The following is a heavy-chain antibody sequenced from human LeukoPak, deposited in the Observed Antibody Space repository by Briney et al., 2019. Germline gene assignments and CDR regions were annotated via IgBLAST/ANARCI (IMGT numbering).Heavy chain of an antibody. CDR2: INHSGST. V-gene: IGHV4-34*01. J-gene: IGHJ6*02. CDR3: ASRIAAAGTSYYYYGMDV. Sequence: SETLSLTCAVYGGSFSGYYWSWIRQPPGKGLEWIGEINHSGSTNYNPSRKSRVTISVDTSKNQFSLKLSSVTAADTAVYYCASRIAAAGTSYYYYGMDVWGQGTTATVSS. D-gene: IGHD6-13*01. CDR1: GGSFSGYY.